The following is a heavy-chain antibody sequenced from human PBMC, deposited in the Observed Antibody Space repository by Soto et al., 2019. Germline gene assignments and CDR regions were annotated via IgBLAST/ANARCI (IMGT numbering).Heavy chain of an antibody. Sequence: SETLSLTCDVSGYPISSGYYWGWIRQPPGKGLEWIGSMYYSGTTLYSPSVRNRVTISLDKSKNRLSLQLSSVTAADTAIYYCARADGYTFLYYFDYWGQGALVTVSS. D-gene: IGHD3-3*02. V-gene: IGHV4-38-2*01. J-gene: IGHJ4*02. CDR1: GYPISSGYY. CDR2: MYYSGTT. CDR3: ARADGYTFLYYFDY.